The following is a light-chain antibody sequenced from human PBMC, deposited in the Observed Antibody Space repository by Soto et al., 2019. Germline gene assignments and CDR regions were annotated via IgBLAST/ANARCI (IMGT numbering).Light chain of an antibody. V-gene: IGLV2-14*01. J-gene: IGLJ3*02. Sequence: QSALTQPASVSGWPGQSITIYCTGTSSDVGGSIYVSWYQLSPGKAPKLLIYDVDRPSGVSHRFSGSKSGNTASLTISRLQAEDEADYYCTSYTSSGTVVFGGGTKLTVL. CDR3: TSYTSSGTVV. CDR1: SSDVGGSIY. CDR2: DV.